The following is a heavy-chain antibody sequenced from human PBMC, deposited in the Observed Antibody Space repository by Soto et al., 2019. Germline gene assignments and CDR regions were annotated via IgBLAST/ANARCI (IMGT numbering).Heavy chain of an antibody. CDR2: INSDGRTT. CDR1: GFIFSNYW. J-gene: IGHJ4*02. Sequence: EVQLVESGGGLVQPGGSLRLSCAASGFIFSNYWMHWVRQAPGKGLVWVSRINSDGRTTSYADSVKGRFTISRDNAKNTLYLQMNSLRAEDTAVYYCARIDYGAYYFDYWGQGTLVTVSS. D-gene: IGHD4-17*01. V-gene: IGHV3-74*01. CDR3: ARIDYGAYYFDY.